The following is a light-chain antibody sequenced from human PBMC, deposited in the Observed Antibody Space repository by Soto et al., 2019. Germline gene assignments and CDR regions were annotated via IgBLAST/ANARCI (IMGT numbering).Light chain of an antibody. CDR2: DAS. J-gene: IGKJ1*01. CDR3: QQCNNWPPRWT. Sequence: EIVLTQSPATLSLSPGERATLSCRASQSVSSYLAWYQQKAGQAPRLLIYDASKRATGISARFSGSGSGTDFTLTISSLEPEDFAVYYCQQCNNWPPRWTFGQGTKVDI. V-gene: IGKV3-11*01. CDR1: QSVSSY.